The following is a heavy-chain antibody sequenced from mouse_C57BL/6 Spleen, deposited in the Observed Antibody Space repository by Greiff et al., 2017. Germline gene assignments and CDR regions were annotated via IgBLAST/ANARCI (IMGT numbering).Heavy chain of an antibody. V-gene: IGHV1-62-2*01. CDR1: GYTFTEYT. CDR2: FYPGSGSI. D-gene: IGHD2-10*02. CDR3: ARHEEGYGPYYYAMDY. Sequence: VQRVEPGAELVKPGASVKLSCKASGYTFTEYTIHWVKQRSGQGLEWIGWFYPGSGSIKYNEKFKDKATLTADKSSSTVYMELSRLTSEDSAVYFCARHEEGYGPYYYAMDYWGQGTSVTVSS. J-gene: IGHJ4*01.